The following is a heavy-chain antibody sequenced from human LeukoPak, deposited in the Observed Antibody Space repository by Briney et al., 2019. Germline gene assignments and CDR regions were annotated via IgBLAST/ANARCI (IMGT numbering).Heavy chain of an antibody. V-gene: IGHV4-59*01. CDR3: ARAASGRIVWYFDL. D-gene: IGHD2-15*01. CDR2: IYYSGST. J-gene: IGHJ2*01. Sequence: SETLSLTCTVSGGSISGYYWSWIRQPPGKGLEWIGYIYYSGSTNYNPSLKSRVTISVDTSKNQFSLKLTSVTAADTAVYYCARAASGRIVWYFDLWGRGTLVTVSS. CDR1: GGSISGYY.